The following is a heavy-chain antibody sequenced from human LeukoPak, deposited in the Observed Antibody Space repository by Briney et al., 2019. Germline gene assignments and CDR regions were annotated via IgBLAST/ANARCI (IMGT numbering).Heavy chain of an antibody. CDR1: GFTFSDSA. Sequence: GGSLKLSCVASGFTFSDSAIHWVRQSSGKGLEWIGHMDKETNLYATALAASVKGRFTVSRDDSKNTAYLHMNSLKTEDTALYYCTRDSGTYNWFDPWSQGTLVTVSS. D-gene: IGHD1-26*01. V-gene: IGHV3-73*01. CDR3: TRDSGTYNWFDP. CDR2: MDKETNLYAT. J-gene: IGHJ5*02.